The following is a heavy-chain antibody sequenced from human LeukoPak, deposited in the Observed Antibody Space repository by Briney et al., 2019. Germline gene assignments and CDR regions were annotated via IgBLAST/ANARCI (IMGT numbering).Heavy chain of an antibody. J-gene: IGHJ4*02. CDR1: GYTFTSYH. V-gene: IGHV1-46*01. Sequence: PQASVKVSCKASGYTFTSYHMHWVRQAPGQGLEWMGKINLSGGSTTYAQKFQGRVTMTRDTSTSTVYMELSSLRSEDTAVYYCARDYVDDIPMIKDYWGQGTLVTVSS. CDR3: ARDYVDDIPMIKDY. D-gene: IGHD2-8*01. CDR2: INLSGGST.